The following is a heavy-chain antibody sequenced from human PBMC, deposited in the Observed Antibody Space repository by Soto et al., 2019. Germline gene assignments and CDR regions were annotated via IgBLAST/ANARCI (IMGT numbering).Heavy chain of an antibody. J-gene: IGHJ6*03. Sequence: QVLLQESGPGLVKPSETLSLTCTVSGGSISSYYWSWIRQPPGKGLEWIGYIYYSGSTNYNPSLKSRVTISVDTSKNQFSLKLSSVTAADTAVYYCARDRTIFGGYYYYYYMDVWGKGTTVTVSS. D-gene: IGHD3-3*01. CDR1: GGSISSYY. CDR2: IYYSGST. V-gene: IGHV4-59*01. CDR3: ARDRTIFGGYYYYYYMDV.